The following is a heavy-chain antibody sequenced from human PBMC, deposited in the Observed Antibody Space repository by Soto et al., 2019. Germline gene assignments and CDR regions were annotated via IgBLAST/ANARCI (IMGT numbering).Heavy chain of an antibody. J-gene: IGHJ4*02. CDR1: GYTFTSYG. CDR2: ISAYNGNT. CDR3: ARTLYSSGWYGYYFDY. Sequence: WASVKVSCKASGYTFTSYGISWVRQAPGQGLEWMGWISAYNGNTNYAQKLQGRVTMTTDTSTSTAYMELRSLRSDDTAVYYCARTLYSSGWYGYYFDYWGQGTLVTVSS. V-gene: IGHV1-18*04. D-gene: IGHD6-19*01.